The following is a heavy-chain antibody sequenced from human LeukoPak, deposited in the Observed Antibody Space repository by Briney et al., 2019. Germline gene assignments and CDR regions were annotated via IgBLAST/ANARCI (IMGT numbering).Heavy chain of an antibody. D-gene: IGHD3-9*01. J-gene: IGHJ5*01. CDR1: GGSITTIPYN. CDR3: ARHPTGYPNWFDS. Sequence: PSETLSLTCTVSGGSITTIPYNWGWIRQPQGKGLEWIGTISYVGTTYYEPSLKSRVTMSIDTSKNQFSLNLNSATAADTAVYYCARHPTGYPNWFDSWGQGTLVIVSS. CDR2: ISYVGTT. V-gene: IGHV4-39*01.